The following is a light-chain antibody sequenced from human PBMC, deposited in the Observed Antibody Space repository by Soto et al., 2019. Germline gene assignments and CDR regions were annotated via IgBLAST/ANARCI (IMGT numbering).Light chain of an antibody. V-gene: IGLV1-40*01. CDR3: QSWESGLSVV. J-gene: IGLJ3*02. CDR2: AND. Sequence: QSVLTQPPSVSGAPGQRVTISCTGSSSNIGAGFDVHWYQQLPGAAPRLLIYANDIRPSGVPDRFSGSSSVSSASLAIAGLQAEDEADCYCQSWESGLSVVFGGGTKLTVL. CDR1: SSNIGAGFD.